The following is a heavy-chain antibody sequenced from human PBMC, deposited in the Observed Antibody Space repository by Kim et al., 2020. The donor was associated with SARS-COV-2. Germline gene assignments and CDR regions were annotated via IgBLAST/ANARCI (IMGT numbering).Heavy chain of an antibody. V-gene: IGHV3-33*01. CDR3: ARGREQQLVLAWFDP. CDR2: IWFDGSTK. CDR1: GFTFSSYG. D-gene: IGHD6-13*01. J-gene: IGHJ5*02. Sequence: GGSLRLSCAASGFTFSSYGMHWVRQAPGKGLEWVAVIWFDGSTKYYADSVKGRFTISRDNSKNTLYLQMNSLRAEDSAVYYCARGREQQLVLAWFDPWG.